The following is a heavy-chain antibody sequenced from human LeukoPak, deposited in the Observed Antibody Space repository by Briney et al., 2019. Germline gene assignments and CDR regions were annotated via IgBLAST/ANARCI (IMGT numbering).Heavy chain of an antibody. CDR1: GFTFSSYS. J-gene: IGHJ4*02. CDR2: ISSSSSYI. Sequence: GGSLRLSCAASGFTFSSYSMNWVRQAPGKGLEWVSSISSSSSYIYYADSVKGRFTISRDNAKSSLYLQMNSLRGEDTAVYYCARDSSGWGYFDYWGQGTLVTVSS. V-gene: IGHV3-21*01. CDR3: ARDSSGWGYFDY. D-gene: IGHD6-19*01.